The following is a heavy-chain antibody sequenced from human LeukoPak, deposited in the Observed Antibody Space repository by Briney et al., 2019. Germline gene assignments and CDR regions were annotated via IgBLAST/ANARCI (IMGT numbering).Heavy chain of an antibody. Sequence: ASVKVSCKVSGYTLTELSMHWVRQAPGKGLEWMGGFDPEDGETIYAQKFQGRVTMTEDTSTDTAYMELSSLRSEDTAVYYCATRVDTAMIKYFDYWGQGTLVTVSS. CDR2: FDPEDGET. CDR3: ATRVDTAMIKYFDY. J-gene: IGHJ4*02. CDR1: GYTLTELS. D-gene: IGHD5-18*01. V-gene: IGHV1-24*01.